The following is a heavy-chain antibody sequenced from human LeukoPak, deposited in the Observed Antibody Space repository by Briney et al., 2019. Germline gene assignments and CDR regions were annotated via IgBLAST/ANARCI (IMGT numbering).Heavy chain of an antibody. V-gene: IGHV1-46*01. CDR3: ARDRLVLDYYYYGMDV. CDR2: INPSGGST. Sequence: ASVKVSCKASGYTFTGYYMHWVRQAPGQGLEWMGIINPSGGSTSYAQKFQGRVTMTRDTSTSTVYMELSSLRSEDTAVYYCARDRLVLDYYYYGMDVWGQGTTVTVSS. CDR1: GYTFTGYY. D-gene: IGHD2-21*01. J-gene: IGHJ6*02.